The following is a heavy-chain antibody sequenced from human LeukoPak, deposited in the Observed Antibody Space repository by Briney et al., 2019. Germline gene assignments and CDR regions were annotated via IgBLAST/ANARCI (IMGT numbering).Heavy chain of an antibody. V-gene: IGHV1-46*01. CDR3: ARDKGPYCSDGSCPYYYYYGMDV. CDR1: GYTFTSYY. J-gene: IGHJ6*02. D-gene: IGHD2-15*01. Sequence: GASVKVSCKASGYTFTSYYMHWVRQAPGQGLEWMGIINPSGGSTSYAQKFQGRVTMTRDTSTSTVYMELSSLRSEDTAVYYCARDKGPYCSDGSCPYYYYYGMDVWGQGTTVTVSS. CDR2: INPSGGST.